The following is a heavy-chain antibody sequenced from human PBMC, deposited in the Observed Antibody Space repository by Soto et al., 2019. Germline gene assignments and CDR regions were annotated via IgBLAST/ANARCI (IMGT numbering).Heavy chain of an antibody. V-gene: IGHV5-51*01. Sequence: ESLKISCKGSGYSFTRYWIGWVRQMPGKGLEWMGIIYPGDSDTRYSPSFQGQVTISRDNSKNTLYLQMGSLRAEDMAVYYCARLHNYHYALDVWGQGTTVTVSS. J-gene: IGHJ6*02. CDR3: ARLHNYHYALDV. CDR2: IYPGDSDT. CDR1: GYSFTRYW.